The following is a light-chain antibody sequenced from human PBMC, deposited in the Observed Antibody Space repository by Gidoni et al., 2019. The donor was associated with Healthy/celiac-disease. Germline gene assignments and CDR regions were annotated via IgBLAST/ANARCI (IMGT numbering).Light chain of an antibody. V-gene: IGLV1-40*01. CDR1: SSNIGAGYD. CDR2: GTS. Sequence: QSVLTQPPSLSGAPGQLVTISCTGSSSNIGAGYDVHWYQQLPGTAPKPLIYGTSNRTSGVPDRFSGAKSGTSASLAITGRQAEDEADYYCQSYDSSLSVHVVFGGGTKLTVL. CDR3: QSYDSSLSVHVV. J-gene: IGLJ2*01.